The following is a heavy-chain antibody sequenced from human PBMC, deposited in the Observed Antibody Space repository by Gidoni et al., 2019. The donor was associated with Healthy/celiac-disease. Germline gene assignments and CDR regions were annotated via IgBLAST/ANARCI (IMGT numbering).Heavy chain of an antibody. CDR3: ARTGGSGSSYYFDY. J-gene: IGHJ4*02. D-gene: IGHD3-10*01. CDR1: GGSISRSSYY. Sequence: QLQLQESGPGLVKPSETLSLTSTVPGGSISRSSYYWGWIRQPPVKGLVWIGSIHYSGSNHYNPSLKSRVTISVDTSKNQFSLKLSSVTAADTAVYYCARTGGSGSSYYFDYWGQGTLVTVSS. CDR2: IHYSGSN. V-gene: IGHV4-39*01.